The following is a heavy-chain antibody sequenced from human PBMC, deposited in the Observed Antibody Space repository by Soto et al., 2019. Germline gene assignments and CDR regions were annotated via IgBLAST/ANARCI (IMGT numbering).Heavy chain of an antibody. CDR2: ISSSGSTI. J-gene: IGHJ6*02. Sequence: GGSLRLSCAASGFTFSSYEMNWVRQAPGKGLEWVSYISSSGSTIYYADSVKGRFTISRDNAKNSLYLQMNSLRAEDTAVYYCASGEMATTYYGMDVWGQGTTVTVSS. D-gene: IGHD5-12*01. CDR3: ASGEMATTYYGMDV. CDR1: GFTFSSYE. V-gene: IGHV3-48*03.